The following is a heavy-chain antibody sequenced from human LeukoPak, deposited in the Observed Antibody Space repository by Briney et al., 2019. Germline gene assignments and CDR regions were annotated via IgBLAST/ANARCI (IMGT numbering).Heavy chain of an antibody. J-gene: IGHJ6*04. Sequence: GGSLRLSCAASGFTFSSYGMHWVRQAPGKGLEWVAVISYDGSNKYYADSVKGRFTISRDNSKNTLYLQMNSLRAEDTAVYYCAKLPGGSGSYFDYYYGMDGWGKGTTVSVSS. V-gene: IGHV3-30*18. CDR2: ISYDGSNK. CDR1: GFTFSSYG. CDR3: AKLPGGSGSYFDYYYGMDG. D-gene: IGHD3-10*01.